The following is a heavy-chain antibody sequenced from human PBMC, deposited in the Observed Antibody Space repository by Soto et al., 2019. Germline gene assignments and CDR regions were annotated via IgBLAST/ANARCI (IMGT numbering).Heavy chain of an antibody. J-gene: IGHJ6*02. Sequence: GGSLRLSCAASGFTFSSYAMSWVRQAPGKGLEWVSAISGSGGSTYYADSVKGRFTISRDNSKNTLYLQMNSLRAEDTAVYYCAKGEPLRSLEWFGYYYYGMDVWGQGTTVTVSS. CDR2: ISGSGGST. CDR3: AKGEPLRSLEWFGYYYYGMDV. CDR1: GFTFSSYA. D-gene: IGHD3-3*01. V-gene: IGHV3-23*01.